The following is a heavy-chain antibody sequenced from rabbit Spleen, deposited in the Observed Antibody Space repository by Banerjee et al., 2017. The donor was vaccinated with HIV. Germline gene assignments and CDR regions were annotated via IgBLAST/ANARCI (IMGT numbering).Heavy chain of an antibody. CDR2: IYAGSSGST. V-gene: IGHV1S40*01. CDR1: GFSFSSNYY. CDR3: ARDAGTSFSTYGMDL. D-gene: IGHD8-1*01. Sequence: QSLEESGGDLVKPGASLTLTCTASGFSFSSNYYMCWVRQAPGKGLEWIACIYAGSSGSTVYASWAKGRFTISKTSSTTVTLQMTSLTVADTATYFCARDAGTSFSTYGMDLWGQGTLVTVS. J-gene: IGHJ6*01.